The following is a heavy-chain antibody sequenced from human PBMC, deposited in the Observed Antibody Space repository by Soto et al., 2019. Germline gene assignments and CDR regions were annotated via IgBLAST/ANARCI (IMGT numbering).Heavy chain of an antibody. CDR1: GDSSVSSSSYY. J-gene: IGHJ6*02. CDR2: VYYSGST. D-gene: IGHD3-22*01. V-gene: IGHV4-39*01. CDR3: ASDYSGYSADPEYYGVEV. Sequence: SETLSLTCTVSGDSSVSSSSYYWGWIRQPPGKGLEWIGNVYYSGSTNYNPSLKSRVTISVDTSKNQFSLSLKSVTAADTAVYYCASDYSGYSADPEYYGVEVWGQGTTVTV.